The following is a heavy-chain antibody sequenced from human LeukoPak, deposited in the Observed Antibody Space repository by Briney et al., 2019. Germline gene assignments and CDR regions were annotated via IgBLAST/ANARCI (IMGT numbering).Heavy chain of an antibody. CDR3: ATANSRADSF. CDR2: ISGDGGST. CDR1: GFTFDDYA. Sequence: GGSLRLSCAATGFTFDDYAMHWVRQAPGKGLEWVSLISGDGGSTYYADSVKGRFTISRDNSKNSLYLQMNSLRTEDTALYYCATANSRADSFWGQETLVTVSS. J-gene: IGHJ4*02. D-gene: IGHD3-22*01. V-gene: IGHV3-43*02.